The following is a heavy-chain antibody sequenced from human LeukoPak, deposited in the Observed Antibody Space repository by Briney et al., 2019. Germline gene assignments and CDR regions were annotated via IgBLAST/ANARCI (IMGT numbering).Heavy chain of an antibody. CDR3: ARRSWSGYFDY. Sequence: KASETLSLTCTVSGGSISSYYWSWIRQPPGKGLEGIGYIYYSGSTNYNPSLKSRVTISVDTSKNQFSLKLSSVTAADTAVYYCARRSWSGYFDYWGQGTLVTVSS. V-gene: IGHV4-59*01. J-gene: IGHJ4*02. CDR2: IYYSGST. D-gene: IGHD3-3*01. CDR1: GGSISSYY.